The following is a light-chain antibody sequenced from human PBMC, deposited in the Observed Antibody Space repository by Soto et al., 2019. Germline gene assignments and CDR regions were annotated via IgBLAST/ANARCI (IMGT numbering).Light chain of an antibody. J-gene: IGKJ4*01. Sequence: EIVLTQSPGTLSLSPGERGTLSCRASQSVSSNYLAWYQQKPGQAPRLLIYGASSRATGIPDRFSGSGSGTDFTLTISRLEPEDFAVYYCQHYGSSPLTFGGGTKVEIK. CDR1: QSVSSNY. CDR2: GAS. CDR3: QHYGSSPLT. V-gene: IGKV3-20*01.